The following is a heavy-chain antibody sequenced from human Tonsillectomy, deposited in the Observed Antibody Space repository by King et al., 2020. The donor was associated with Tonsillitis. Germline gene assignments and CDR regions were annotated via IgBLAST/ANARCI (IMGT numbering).Heavy chain of an antibody. D-gene: IGHD2-8*01. CDR1: GFTVSRNY. CDR3: ARAWGHDYTNPQDAFDV. CDR2: IYNGGKI. Sequence: VQLVESGGGLVQPGGSLTLSCAASGFTVSRNYMSWVRQAPGKGLEWVSVIYNGGKIFYADSVKGRFTISSDNSKNTLYLQMNSLGAEDTAIYYCARAWGHDYTNPQDAFDVWGQGTMVTVSS. V-gene: IGHV3-66*01. J-gene: IGHJ3*01.